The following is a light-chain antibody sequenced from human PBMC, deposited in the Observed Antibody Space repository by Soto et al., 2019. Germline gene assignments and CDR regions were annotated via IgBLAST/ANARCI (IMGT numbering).Light chain of an antibody. CDR1: QNIGSN. CDR3: QQYDSWLVWT. J-gene: IGKJ1*01. V-gene: IGKV3-15*01. Sequence: EIVMSQSPATLSVSPGETAILSCRASQNIGSNLAWYQQKPGQAPRLLIYDASTRATAIPARFSGSGSGTEFTLNITSLQSEDIAVYYCQQYDSWLVWTFGQGTKVDIK. CDR2: DAS.